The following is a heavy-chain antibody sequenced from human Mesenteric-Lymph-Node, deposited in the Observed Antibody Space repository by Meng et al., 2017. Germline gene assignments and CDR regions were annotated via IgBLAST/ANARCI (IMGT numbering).Heavy chain of an antibody. V-gene: IGHV4-59*01. CDR3: ARDFGMASRFDP. CDR2: IYYTGST. J-gene: IGHJ5*02. D-gene: IGHD3-10*01. Sequence: SETLSLTCTVSGDSISSYYWTWIRQPPGKGLEWIGYIYYTGSTRYNPSLESRLTISVDTSKNQFSLKLSSVTAADTAMYYCARDFGMASRFDPWGQGTLVTVSS. CDR1: GDSISSYY.